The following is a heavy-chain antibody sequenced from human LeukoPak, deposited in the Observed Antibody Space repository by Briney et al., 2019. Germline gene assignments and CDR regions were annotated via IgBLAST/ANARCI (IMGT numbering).Heavy chain of an antibody. CDR1: VSTVTSNP. V-gene: IGHV1-3*04. CDR2: INTVNGDT. Sequence: ASVTVSFKASVSTVTSNPMYWMRHAPGQGLEWMGWINTVNGDTKCSQNFQGRITITRDTSSSTAYMELSGLGSDDTAVYYCARKNYLASGSYSDFDFWGQGTLVTVSS. J-gene: IGHJ4*02. D-gene: IGHD3-10*01. CDR3: ARKNYLASGSYSDFDF.